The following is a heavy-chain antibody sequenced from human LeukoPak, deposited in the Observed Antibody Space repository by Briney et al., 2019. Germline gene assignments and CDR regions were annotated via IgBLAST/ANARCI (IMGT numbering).Heavy chain of an antibody. CDR3: ARTDYYDSSGYGYYFDY. Sequence: PGGSLRLSCAASGFTFDDYGMSWVRQAPGKGLEWVSGINWNGGSTGYADSVKGRFTISRDNAKNSLYLQMNSLRAEDTALYYCARTDYYDSSGYGYYFDYWGQGTLVTVSS. CDR1: GFTFDDYG. D-gene: IGHD3-22*01. CDR2: INWNGGST. J-gene: IGHJ4*02. V-gene: IGHV3-20*04.